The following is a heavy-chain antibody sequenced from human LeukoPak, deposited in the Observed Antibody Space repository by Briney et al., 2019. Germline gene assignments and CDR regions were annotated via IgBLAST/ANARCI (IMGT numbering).Heavy chain of an antibody. CDR2: IYHSGST. D-gene: IGHD6-13*01. V-gene: IGHV4-59*01. CDR3: ATGYSSTWYYFDY. Sequence: SETLSLACTVSGDSISSYYWSWIRQPPGKGLEWIGYIYHSGSTNYNPSLKSRVTISADTSKDQFSLKLASVTAADTAVYYCATGYSSTWYYFDYWGQGTLVTVSS. J-gene: IGHJ4*02. CDR1: GDSISSYY.